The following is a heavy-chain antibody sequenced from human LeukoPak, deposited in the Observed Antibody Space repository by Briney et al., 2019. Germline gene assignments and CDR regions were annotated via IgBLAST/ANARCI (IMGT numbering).Heavy chain of an antibody. J-gene: IGHJ4*02. CDR3: ARSFLGNNYYGSGSYSYYFDY. CDR1: GGSISSSSYY. Sequence: SETLSLTCTVSGGSISSSSYYWGWIRQPPGKGLEWIGSIYYSGSTYYNPSLKSRVTISVDTSKNQFSLKLSSVTAADTAVYYCARSFLGNNYYGSGSYSYYFDYWGQGTLVTVSS. D-gene: IGHD3-10*01. V-gene: IGHV4-39*07. CDR2: IYYSGST.